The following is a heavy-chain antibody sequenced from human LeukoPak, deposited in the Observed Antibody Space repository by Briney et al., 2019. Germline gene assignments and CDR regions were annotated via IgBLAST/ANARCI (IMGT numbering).Heavy chain of an antibody. J-gene: IGHJ4*02. CDR3: ARVTCSSTSCHEDY. CDR2: INPNSGGT. Sequence: ASVKVSCKTSGYTFTDFTMHWFRQAPGQGLEWMGWINPNSGGTNYAQKFQGWVTMTRDTSISTAYMELSRLRSDDTAVYYCARVTCSSTSCHEDYWGQGTLVTVSS. D-gene: IGHD2-2*01. CDR1: GYTFTDFT. V-gene: IGHV1-2*04.